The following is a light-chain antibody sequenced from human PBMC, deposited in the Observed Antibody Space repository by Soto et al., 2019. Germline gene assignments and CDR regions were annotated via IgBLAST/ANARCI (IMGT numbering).Light chain of an antibody. CDR3: QQSYSTPR. V-gene: IGKV1-39*01. CDR2: AAT. CDR1: QTISSY. J-gene: IGKJ4*01. Sequence: DIQMTQSPSSLSASVGDRVTITCRASQTISSYLNWYQQKPGKAPKLLIYAATNLQSGVPSRFSGYGSGTDFTLTISSLQPEDFATYYCQQSYSTPRFGGGTKVDIK.